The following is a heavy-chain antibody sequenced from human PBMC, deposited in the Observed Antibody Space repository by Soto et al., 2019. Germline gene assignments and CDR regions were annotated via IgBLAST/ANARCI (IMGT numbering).Heavy chain of an antibody. Sequence: SVKVSCKASGGTFSSYTISWVRQAPGQGLEWMGRIIPILGIANYAQKFQGRVTITADKSTSTAYMELSSLRSEDTAVYYCARRDSGYDEYYFDYWGQGTLVTVSS. J-gene: IGHJ4*02. CDR2: IIPILGIA. CDR3: ARRDSGYDEYYFDY. D-gene: IGHD5-12*01. V-gene: IGHV1-69*02. CDR1: GGTFSSYT.